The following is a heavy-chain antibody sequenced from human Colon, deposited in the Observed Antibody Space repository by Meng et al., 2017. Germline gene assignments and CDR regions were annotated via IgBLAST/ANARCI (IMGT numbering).Heavy chain of an antibody. D-gene: IGHD2-21*01. CDR3: ARAGLHSYYFDF. J-gene: IGHJ4*02. V-gene: IGHV4-31*02. CDR2: ISNSGSA. Sequence: VHLQESGPGLVKPSQTLSLICSVSGGSNISGGYYWSWIRQQPQKGLEWIGYISNSGSAYYNPSLKSRVSISVDTSKNQFSLKMDTVTAADTALYYCARAGLHSYYFDFWGQGTLVTVSS. CDR1: GGSNISGGYY.